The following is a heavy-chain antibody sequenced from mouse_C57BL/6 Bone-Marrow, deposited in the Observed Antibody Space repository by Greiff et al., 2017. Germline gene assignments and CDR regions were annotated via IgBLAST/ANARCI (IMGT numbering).Heavy chain of an antibody. Sequence: QVQLKQSGTELVKPGASVKLSCKASGYTFTSYWMHWVKQRPGQGLEWIGNINPSNGGTNYNEKFKSKATLTVDKSSSTAYMQLSSLTSEDSAVYYCARVDPPMGDYFDYWGQGTTLTVSS. CDR1: GYTFTSYW. J-gene: IGHJ2*01. CDR3: ARVDPPMGDYFDY. CDR2: INPSNGGT. V-gene: IGHV1-53*01.